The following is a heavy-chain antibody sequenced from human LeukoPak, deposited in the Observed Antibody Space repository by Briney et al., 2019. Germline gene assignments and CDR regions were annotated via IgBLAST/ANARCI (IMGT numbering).Heavy chain of an antibody. V-gene: IGHV1-2*02. CDR1: GYTFTGYY. CDR2: IDPNSGGT. Sequence: ASVKVSCKASGYTFTGYYMHWVRQAPGQGLEWMGWIDPNSGGTNYAQKFQGRVTMTRDTSISTAYMELSRLRSDDTAVYYCARGGYYYDSRVAPVDYWGQGTLVTVSS. D-gene: IGHD3-22*01. J-gene: IGHJ4*02. CDR3: ARGGYYYDSRVAPVDY.